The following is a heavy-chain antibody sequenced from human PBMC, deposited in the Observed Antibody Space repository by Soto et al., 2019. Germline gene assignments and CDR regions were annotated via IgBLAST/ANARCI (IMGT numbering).Heavy chain of an antibody. Sequence: PSQTLSLTCVISGDSVSSNSAAWNWIRQSPSRGLEWLGRTYYRSRWYNDYAVSVRSRITVNADTSKNQFSLHLNSVTPEDTAVYYCAGTSLLQWYYMDVWGKGATVTVSS. CDR2: TYYRSRWYN. D-gene: IGHD1-7*01. CDR1: GDSVSSNSAA. J-gene: IGHJ6*03. V-gene: IGHV6-1*01. CDR3: AGTSLLQWYYMDV.